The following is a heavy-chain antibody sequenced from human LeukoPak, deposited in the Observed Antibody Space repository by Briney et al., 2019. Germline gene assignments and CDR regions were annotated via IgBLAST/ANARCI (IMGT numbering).Heavy chain of an antibody. CDR2: ISTSSIYI. Sequence: GGSLRLSCAASGFTFSSYSMNWVRQAPGKGLEWVSSISTSSIYIYYEDSMKGRFTISRDNAKKSLYLQMNSLRAEDTAVYYCAKKTYDDYWYFDLWGRGTLVTVSS. V-gene: IGHV3-21*04. J-gene: IGHJ2*01. D-gene: IGHD3-3*01. CDR3: AKKTYDDYWYFDL. CDR1: GFTFSSYS.